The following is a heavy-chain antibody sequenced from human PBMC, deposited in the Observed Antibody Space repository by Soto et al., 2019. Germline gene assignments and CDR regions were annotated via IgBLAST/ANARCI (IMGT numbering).Heavy chain of an antibody. V-gene: IGHV4-4*02. Sequence: QVQLQESGPGLVKPSGTLSLTCAVSGGSISSSNWWSWVRQPPGKGLEWIGEIYHSGSTNYNPSRKSGVTTPGDKSKNQFALKLRPVTAADTAVYYCVVYGISTSCPPPHDYWGQGTLVTVSS. D-gene: IGHD2-2*01. CDR1: GGSISSSNW. CDR2: IYHSGST. CDR3: VVYGISTSCPPPHDY. J-gene: IGHJ4*02.